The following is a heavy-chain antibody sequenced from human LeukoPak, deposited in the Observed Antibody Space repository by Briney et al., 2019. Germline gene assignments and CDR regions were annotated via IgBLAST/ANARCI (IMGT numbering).Heavy chain of an antibody. CDR2: IYSGGST. J-gene: IGHJ4*02. D-gene: IGHD6-13*01. V-gene: IGHV3-53*01. CDR1: GFTFSSNY. CDR3: ARDPEAAAGLN. Sequence: GGSLRLSCAASGFTFSSNYMSWVRQAPGKGLEWVSVIYSGGSTYYADSVKGRFTISRDNSKNTLYLQMNSLRAEDTAVYYCARDPEAAAGLNWGQGTLVTVSS.